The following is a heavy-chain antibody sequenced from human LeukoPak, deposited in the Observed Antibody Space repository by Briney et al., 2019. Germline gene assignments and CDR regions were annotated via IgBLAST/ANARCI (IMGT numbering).Heavy chain of an antibody. D-gene: IGHD5-24*01. Sequence: GGSLRLSCAASGFTFSSYWMSWVRQAPGKGLEWVANIKQDGSEKYYVDSVKGRFTISRDNSKNTLYLQMNSLRAEDTAVYYCAKDKMGIWYFDLWGRGTLVTVSS. CDR3: AKDKMGIWYFDL. V-gene: IGHV3-7*05. CDR1: GFTFSSYW. J-gene: IGHJ2*01. CDR2: IKQDGSEK.